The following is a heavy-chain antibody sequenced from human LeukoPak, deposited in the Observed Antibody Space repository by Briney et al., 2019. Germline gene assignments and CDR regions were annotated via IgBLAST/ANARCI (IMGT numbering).Heavy chain of an antibody. D-gene: IGHD2-2*01. CDR2: IIPIFGTA. V-gene: IGHV1-69*13. Sequence: GASVMVSCKASGGTFSSYAISWVRQAPGQGLEWMGGIIPIFGTANYAQKFQGRVTITADESTSTAYMELSSLRSEDTAVYYCARDRVLGRGSTSCLDVWGQGTTVTVSS. CDR3: ARDRVLGRGSTSCLDV. CDR1: GGTFSSYA. J-gene: IGHJ6*02.